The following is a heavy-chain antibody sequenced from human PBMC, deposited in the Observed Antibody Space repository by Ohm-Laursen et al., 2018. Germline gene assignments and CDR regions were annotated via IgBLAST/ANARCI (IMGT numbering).Heavy chain of an antibody. J-gene: IGHJ5*02. Sequence: GTLSLTCNVSGGSISNYYWSWIRQPAGKGLEWVGRMYSSGSTNYNPSLKSRVTMSFDTSKNQFSLKLSSVTAADTAVYYCVLYSSFSVSWGQGTLVTVSS. CDR3: VLYSSFSVS. CDR1: GGSISNYY. D-gene: IGHD6-6*01. V-gene: IGHV4-4*07. CDR2: MYSSGST.